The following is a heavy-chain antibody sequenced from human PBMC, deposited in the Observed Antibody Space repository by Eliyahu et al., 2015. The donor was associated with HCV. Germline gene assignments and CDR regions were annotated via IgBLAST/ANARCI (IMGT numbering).Heavy chain of an antibody. CDR3: ASKRAVAAPPLI. CDR1: GGSFSGYY. J-gene: IGHJ3*02. V-gene: IGHV4-34*01. D-gene: IGHD6-19*01. Sequence: QVQLQQWGAGLLKPSETLSLTCAVYGGSFSGYYWSWIRQPPGKGLEWIGEINHSGSTNYSPSLKSRATISVDTSKNQFSLKLSSVTAADTAVYYCASKRAVAAPPLIWGQGTMVTVSS. CDR2: INHSGST.